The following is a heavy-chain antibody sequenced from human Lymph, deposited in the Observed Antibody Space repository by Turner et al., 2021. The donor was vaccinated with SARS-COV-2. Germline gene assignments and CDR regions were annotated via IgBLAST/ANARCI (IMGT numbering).Heavy chain of an antibody. CDR2: ISSSGGST. D-gene: IGHD3-10*01. V-gene: IGHV3-23*01. CDR1: GFNFSNSA. CDR3: ANVGSYFFDY. J-gene: IGHJ4*02. Sequence: EVQLLESGGGLVPPGGSLRISCAASGFNFSNSAMSWVRQAPGKGLEWVSVISSSGGSTYYAASVKGRFTISRDNSKNTLFLQMNSLRAGDTALYYCANVGSYFFDYWGQGTLVTVSS.